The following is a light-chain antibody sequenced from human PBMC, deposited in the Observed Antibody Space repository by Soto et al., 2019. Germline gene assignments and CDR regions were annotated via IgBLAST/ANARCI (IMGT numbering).Light chain of an antibody. CDR2: EAT. CDR3: QQANSFPIT. Sequence: DIQLTQSPSSVAPSVGDTVNITCRASQGLKFLAWYQQKPGKAPRLLIYEATNLQSGVPPRFSGSGSGTDFTLTISSLQPEDFATYFCQQANSFPITFGQGTRLEIK. CDR1: QGLKF. V-gene: IGKV1-12*01. J-gene: IGKJ5*01.